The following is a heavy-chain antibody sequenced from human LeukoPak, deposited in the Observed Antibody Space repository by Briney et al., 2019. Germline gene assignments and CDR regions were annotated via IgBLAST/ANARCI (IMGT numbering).Heavy chain of an antibody. D-gene: IGHD2-21*02. CDR1: GFTFGDYA. V-gene: IGHV3-23*01. J-gene: IGHJ4*02. CDR2: ISGSGGST. Sequence: PGGSLRLSCTASGFTFGDYAMSWVRQAPGKGLEWVSAISGSGGSTYYADSVKGRFTISRDNSKNTLYLQMNSLRAEDTAVYYCAKDRRVGRNCGGDCYSYRVWSYWGQGTLVTVSS. CDR3: AKDRRVGRNCGGDCYSYRVWSY.